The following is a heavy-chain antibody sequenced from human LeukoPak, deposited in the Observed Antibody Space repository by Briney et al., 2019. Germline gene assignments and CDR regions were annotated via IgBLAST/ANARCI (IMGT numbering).Heavy chain of an antibody. D-gene: IGHD5-12*01. Sequence: SETLSLTCAVYGGSFSGYYWSWIRQPPGKGLEWIGEIHHSGSTNYNPSLKSRVTISVDTSKNQFSLKLSSVTAADTAVYYCARLRGYSGYMVSWGQGTLVTVSS. CDR3: ARLRGYSGYMVS. V-gene: IGHV4-34*01. CDR2: IHHSGST. J-gene: IGHJ5*02. CDR1: GGSFSGYY.